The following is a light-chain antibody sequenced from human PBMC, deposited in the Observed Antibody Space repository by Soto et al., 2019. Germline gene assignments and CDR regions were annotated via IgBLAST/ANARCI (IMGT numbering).Light chain of an antibody. J-gene: IGKJ5*01. CDR2: RAS. CDR3: QQSLSIPVT. Sequence: DIQMTQSPSSLSASVGDRVSITCRASQTVGGYLTWFQQNPGEAPNLLIDRASTVPSGVPSRFSGSGSGTDFTLTISSLQPEDFATYYCQQSLSIPVTFGQGTRLEIK. CDR1: QTVGGY. V-gene: IGKV1-39*01.